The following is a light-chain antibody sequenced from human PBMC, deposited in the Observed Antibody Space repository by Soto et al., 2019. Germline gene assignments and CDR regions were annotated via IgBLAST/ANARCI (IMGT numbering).Light chain of an antibody. CDR2: GAS. V-gene: IGKV3-20*01. CDR3: QQYGSSPSYT. CDR1: QSVSSSY. Sequence: EIVLTPSPGTLSLAPGERATLSCRASQSVSSSYLAWYQQKPGQAPRLLIYGASSRATGIPDRFSGSGSGTDFTLTISRLEPDDFAVYYCQQYGSSPSYTFGQATKLEIK. J-gene: IGKJ2*01.